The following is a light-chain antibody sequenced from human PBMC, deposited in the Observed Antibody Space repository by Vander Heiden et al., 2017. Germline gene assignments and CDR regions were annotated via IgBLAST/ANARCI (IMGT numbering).Light chain of an antibody. CDR2: WAS. Sequence: DIVVNQSPDSLAVSLGETATINCKSSQSVLYSSNKKNYLAWYQQKPGQPPKLLIYWASSRGSGVPDRFSGSGSGTDFTLTISSLQAEDVAVYYCQQYDDPLPAFGQGTRLE. CDR1: QSVLYSSNKKNY. J-gene: IGKJ5*01. CDR3: QQYDDPLPA. V-gene: IGKV4-1*01.